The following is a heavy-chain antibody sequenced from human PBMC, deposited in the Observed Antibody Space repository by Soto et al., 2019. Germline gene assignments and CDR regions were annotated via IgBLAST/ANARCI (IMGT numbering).Heavy chain of an antibody. CDR2: IRSKANNYAT. V-gene: IGHV3-73*02. D-gene: IGHD1-26*01. CDR3: ARNLGAKYGMDV. J-gene: IGHJ6*02. CDR1: GFPFSGSI. Sequence: EVQLVESGGGLVQPGGSLTLSCAGSGFPFSGSIIHWVRQAPGKGLEWVGRIRSKANNYATAFAASVQGRVTISREDSKNTAFLQMNSLKIEDTAVYFCARNLGAKYGMDVWGQGTTVTVSS.